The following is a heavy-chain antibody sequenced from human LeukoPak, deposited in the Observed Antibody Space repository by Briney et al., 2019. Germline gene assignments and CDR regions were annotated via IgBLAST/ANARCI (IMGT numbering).Heavy chain of an antibody. Sequence: ASAKVSCKASGYTFTSYGVSWVRQAPGQGLEWMGWINTNTGNPTYAQGFTGRFVSSLDTSVTTAYLQISSLKAEDTAVYYCATSSGLYCSSTSCLEYFQHWGQGTLVTVSS. J-gene: IGHJ1*01. V-gene: IGHV7-4-1*02. D-gene: IGHD2-2*01. CDR3: ATSSGLYCSSTSCLEYFQH. CDR2: INTNTGNP. CDR1: GYTFTSYG.